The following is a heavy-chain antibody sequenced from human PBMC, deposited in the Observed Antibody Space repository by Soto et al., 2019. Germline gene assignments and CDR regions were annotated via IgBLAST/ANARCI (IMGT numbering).Heavy chain of an antibody. D-gene: IGHD3-10*01. CDR2: ISRSGGST. CDR1: CVDLVSYA. V-gene: IGHV3-23*01. CDR3: AKDLGLGSGSYYKGYGTDV. J-gene: IGHJ6*02. Sequence: GGSLRLYCAVSCVDLVSYAMSWVRQAPWKGLEWVSAISRSGGSTYYADSVKGRFTISRDNSKNTLYLQMNSLRAEDTAVYYCAKDLGLGSGSYYKGYGTDVWGQGT.